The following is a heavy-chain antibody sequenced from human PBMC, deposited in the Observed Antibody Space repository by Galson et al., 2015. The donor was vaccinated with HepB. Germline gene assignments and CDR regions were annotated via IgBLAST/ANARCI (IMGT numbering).Heavy chain of an antibody. CDR3: AKASRDSNYYFDC. J-gene: IGHJ4*02. CDR2: ISGNGGST. CDR1: GFTFSSYP. V-gene: IGHV3-23*01. Sequence: SLRLSCAASGFTFSSYPMTWVRQAPGKGLEWVSAISGNGGSTFYADPVKGRFTISRDNSKNTLYLQMDSLRAEETAVYYCAKASRDSNYYFDCWGQGTLVTVSS. D-gene: IGHD4-11*01.